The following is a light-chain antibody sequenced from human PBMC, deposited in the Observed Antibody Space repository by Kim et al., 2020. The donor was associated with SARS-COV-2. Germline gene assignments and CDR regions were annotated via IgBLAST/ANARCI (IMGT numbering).Light chain of an antibody. CDR1: KVGDKY. CDR3: QAWDSSTAGV. CDR2: QDS. V-gene: IGLV3-1*01. J-gene: IGLJ3*02. Sequence: VAPGQTASITCSGDKVGDKYACWYQQEPGQSPVLVIYQDSKRPSGIPERFSGSNSGNTATLTISGTQAMDEADYYCQAWDSSTAGVFGGGTQLTVL.